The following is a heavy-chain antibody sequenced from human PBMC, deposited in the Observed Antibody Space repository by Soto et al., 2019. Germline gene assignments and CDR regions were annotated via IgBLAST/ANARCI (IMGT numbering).Heavy chain of an antibody. CDR3: ARDAGTLRAYVILTGSPNEIYYYYGMEV. D-gene: IGHD3-9*01. CDR1: GGSISSSRYY. V-gene: IGHV4-39*02. Sequence: ETLSLTCNVSGGSISSSRYYWGCIRQPPGKGLAWIGSFYYSGSTYYNPSLKSRVTISVDTAKNQFSLKLSPVTAADTAVYYCARDAGTLRAYVILTGSPNEIYYYYGMEVWVQGTTVT. J-gene: IGHJ6*02. CDR2: FYYSGST.